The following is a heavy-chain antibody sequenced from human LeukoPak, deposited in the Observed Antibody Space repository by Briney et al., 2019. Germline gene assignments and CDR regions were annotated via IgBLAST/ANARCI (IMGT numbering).Heavy chain of an antibody. D-gene: IGHD5-18*01. CDR2: IYYRGST. J-gene: IGHJ4*02. CDR1: GGSISSYY. CDR3: ARGWIQLWNPAEYYFDY. V-gene: IGHV4-59*01. Sequence: SETLSLTCTVSGGSISSYYWSWVRQPPGKGLEWVGYIYYRGSTNYTPSLKSRVTISVDTSKNQFSLKLSSVTAADTAVYYCARGWIQLWNPAEYYFDYWGQGTLVTVSS.